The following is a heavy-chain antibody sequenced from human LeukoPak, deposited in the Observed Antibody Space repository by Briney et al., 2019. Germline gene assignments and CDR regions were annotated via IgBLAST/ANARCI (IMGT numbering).Heavy chain of an antibody. CDR2: INHSGST. J-gene: IGHJ5*02. V-gene: IGHV4-34*01. CDR3: ARDEIGP. CDR1: GGSFSGYY. Sequence: SETLSLTCAVYGGSFSGYYWSWIRQPPGKGLEWIGEINHSGSTNYNPSLKSRVTISVDTSKNQFSLKLSSVTAADTAVYYCARDEIGPWGQGTLVTVSS. D-gene: IGHD2/OR15-2a*01.